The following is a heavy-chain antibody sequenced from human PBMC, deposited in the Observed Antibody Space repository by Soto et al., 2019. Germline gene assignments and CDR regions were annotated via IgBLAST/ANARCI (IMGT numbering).Heavy chain of an antibody. CDR3: ATGYTYGPDY. V-gene: IGHV3-7*03. J-gene: IGHJ4*02. D-gene: IGHD5-18*01. CDR1: GFSFSSYW. CDR2: IKQDGSEK. Sequence: GGSLRLSCAASGFSFSSYWMHWVRQAPGKGLEWVANIKQDGSEKYYVDSVKGRFTISRDNAQNSLYLQMNSLRTEGTAVYYCATGYTYGPDYWGQGTLVTVSS.